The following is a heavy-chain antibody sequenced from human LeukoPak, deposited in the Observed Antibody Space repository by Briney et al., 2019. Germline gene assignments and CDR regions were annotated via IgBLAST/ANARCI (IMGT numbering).Heavy chain of an antibody. V-gene: IGHV4-30-2*01. CDR1: GGSISSGGYS. CDR2: IYHSGST. CDR3: ARTNYCDTYYFDY. J-gene: IGHJ4*02. Sequence: PSETLSLTCAVSGGSISSGGYSWSWIRQPPGKGLEWIGYIYHSGSTYYNPSLKSRVTISVDRSKNQFSLKLSSVTAADTAVYYCARTNYCDTYYFDYWGQGTLVTVSS. D-gene: IGHD3-22*01.